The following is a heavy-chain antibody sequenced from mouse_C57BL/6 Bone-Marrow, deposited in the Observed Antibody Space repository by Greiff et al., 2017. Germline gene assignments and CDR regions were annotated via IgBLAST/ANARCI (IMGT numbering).Heavy chain of an antibody. D-gene: IGHD3-1*01. J-gene: IGHJ3*01. CDR1: GYTFTSYW. CDR2: IYPGSGST. CDR3: ARSGMFTPVFAD. V-gene: IGHV1-55*01. Sequence: QVQLQQPGAELVKPGASVKMSCKASGYTFTSYWITWVKQRPGQGLEWIGDIYPGSGSTNYNEKFKSKATLTVDTSSSTAYMHLSSLTSEDSAVYYCARSGMFTPVFADWGQGTLVTVSA.